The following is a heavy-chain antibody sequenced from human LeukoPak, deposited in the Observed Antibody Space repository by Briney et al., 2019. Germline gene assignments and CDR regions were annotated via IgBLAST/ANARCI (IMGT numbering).Heavy chain of an antibody. CDR3: ARAVATISPTFDY. D-gene: IGHD5-12*01. CDR2: VNHSGST. V-gene: IGHV4-34*01. CDR1: GGSFSGYY. Sequence: SETLSLTCAVYGGSFSGYYWSWIRQPPGKGLEWIGEVNHSGSTNYNPSLKSRVTISVDTSKNQFSLKLNSVTAADTAVYYCARAVATISPTFDYWGQGTLVTVSS. J-gene: IGHJ4*02.